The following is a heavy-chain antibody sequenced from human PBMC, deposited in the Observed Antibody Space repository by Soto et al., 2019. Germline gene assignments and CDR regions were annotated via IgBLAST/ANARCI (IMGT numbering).Heavy chain of an antibody. D-gene: IGHD1-26*01. CDR1: GGSVSSSSYY. J-gene: IGHJ4*02. CDR2: IYYSGST. Sequence: PSETLSLTCTVSGGSVSSSSYYWCWIRQPPGKGLEWIGSIYYSGSTYYNPSLKSRVTISLDTSKNQFSLKLSSVTAADTAVYYCASGGRWELPQDYWGQGTLVTVS. V-gene: IGHV4-39*01. CDR3: ASGGRWELPQDY.